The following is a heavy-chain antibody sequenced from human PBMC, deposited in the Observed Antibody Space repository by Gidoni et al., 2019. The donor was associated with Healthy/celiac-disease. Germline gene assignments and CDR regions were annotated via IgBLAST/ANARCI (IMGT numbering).Heavy chain of an antibody. J-gene: IGHJ5*02. CDR1: GYSFTRYW. CDR3: ARHSLMDVDIVATIGWAPGGWFDP. CDR2: IDPSDSYP. V-gene: IGHV5-10-1*03. Sequence: DVQLVQSGAEVKKPGESLRISCKGSGYSFTRYWITWVRTMPGKGLEWRGRIDPSDSYPNCSPSFQGHVTISADKSISTAYLQWSSLKASDTAMYYCARHSLMDVDIVATIGWAPGGWFDPWGQGTLVTVSS. D-gene: IGHD5-12*01.